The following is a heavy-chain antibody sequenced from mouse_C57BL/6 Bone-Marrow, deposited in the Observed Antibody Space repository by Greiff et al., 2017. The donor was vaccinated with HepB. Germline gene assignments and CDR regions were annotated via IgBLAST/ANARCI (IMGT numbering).Heavy chain of an antibody. D-gene: IGHD1-1*01. CDR2: IRNKANGYTT. CDR1: GFTFTDYY. V-gene: IGHV7-3*01. CDR3: ASNYYGSTWFAY. Sequence: EVKLVESGGGLVQPGGSLSLSCAASGFTFTDYYMSWVRQPPGKALEWLGFIRNKANGYTTEYSASVKGRFTISRDNSQSILYLQMNALRAEDSATYDCASNYYGSTWFAYWGQGTLVTVSA. J-gene: IGHJ3*01.